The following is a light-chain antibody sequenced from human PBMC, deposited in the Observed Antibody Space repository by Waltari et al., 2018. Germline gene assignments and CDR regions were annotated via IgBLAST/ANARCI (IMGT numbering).Light chain of an antibody. Sequence: EIVLTQSPGTLSLSPGERATLSCRASQSVRSDFLAWYQQKPGQAPRLLIFGASFRASDIPDRFSGSGSGTEFTLTISRLEPEDLAVYYCQQYDSPHWTFGQGTKVEIK. V-gene: IGKV3-20*01. J-gene: IGKJ1*01. CDR2: GAS. CDR1: QSVRSDF. CDR3: QQYDSPHWT.